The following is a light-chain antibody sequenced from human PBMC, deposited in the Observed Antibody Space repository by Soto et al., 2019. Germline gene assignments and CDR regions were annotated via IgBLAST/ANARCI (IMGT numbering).Light chain of an antibody. CDR1: SSDVGGYNY. J-gene: IGLJ2*01. CDR3: SSYTTSSKHV. CDR2: EVS. V-gene: IGLV2-14*01. Sequence: QSALTQPASVSGSPGQSSTISCTGTSSDVGGYNYVSWYQQHPGKAPKLMIYEVSNRPSGVPNRFSGSKSGNTASLTISGLQAEDEADYYCSSYTTSSKHVFGGGTKVTVL.